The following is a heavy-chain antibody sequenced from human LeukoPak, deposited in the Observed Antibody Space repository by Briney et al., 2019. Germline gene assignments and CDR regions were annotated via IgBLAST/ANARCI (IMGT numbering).Heavy chain of an antibody. CDR2: IIPIFGTA. CDR1: GGTFSSYA. V-gene: IGHV1-69*13. D-gene: IGHD6-19*01. Sequence: ASVKVSCQASGGTFSSYAICWVRQAPGQGLEWMGGIIPIFGTANYAQNFQGRVTITADESTSTAYMELSSLRSEDTAVYYCARDLGAGTGYWGQGTLVTVSS. CDR3: ARDLGAGTGY. J-gene: IGHJ4*02.